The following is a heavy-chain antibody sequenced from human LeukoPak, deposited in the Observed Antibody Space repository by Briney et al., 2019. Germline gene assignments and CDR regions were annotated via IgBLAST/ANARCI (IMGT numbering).Heavy chain of an antibody. Sequence: SETLSLTCAVYGWSFSGYYWSWIRQPPGKGLEWIGEINHSGSTNYNPSLKSRVTISVDTSKNQFSLKLSSVTAADTAVYYCARGANYYDSSGYYIAAGFDYWGQGTLVTVSS. D-gene: IGHD3-22*01. CDR1: GWSFSGYY. V-gene: IGHV4-34*01. J-gene: IGHJ4*02. CDR2: INHSGST. CDR3: ARGANYYDSSGYYIAAGFDY.